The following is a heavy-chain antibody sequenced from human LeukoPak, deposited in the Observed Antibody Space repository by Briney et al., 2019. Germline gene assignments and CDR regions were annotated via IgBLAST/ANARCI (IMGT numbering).Heavy chain of an antibody. CDR2: VYHSGST. Sequence: SQTLSLTCSVSGDSISSGSYDWSWLRQPAGQGLDWIGRVYHSGSTHYNSSLNSRVTISVDTSNNQFSLKLTSVTAADTAVYYCARDSIGFDCNDGGGEYYYYYMDVWGKGTTVTVSS. CDR1: GDSISSGSYD. D-gene: IGHD3-9*01. V-gene: IGHV4-61*02. J-gene: IGHJ6*03. CDR3: ARDSIGFDCNDGGGEYYYYYMDV.